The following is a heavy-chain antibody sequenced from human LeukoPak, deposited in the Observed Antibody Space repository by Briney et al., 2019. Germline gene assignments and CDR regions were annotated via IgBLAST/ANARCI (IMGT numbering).Heavy chain of an antibody. CDR1: GFTFSSYA. Sequence: GGSLRLSCAASGFTFSSYAMHWVRQAPGKALEWLTVISYDGNNKYYVDSLRGRFTISRDNSKDTLHLQMNSLRAEDTAVYCCARDREVGPTYWFDPWGQGTLVTVSS. J-gene: IGHJ5*02. CDR2: ISYDGNNK. D-gene: IGHD1-26*01. CDR3: ARDREVGPTYWFDP. V-gene: IGHV3-30*04.